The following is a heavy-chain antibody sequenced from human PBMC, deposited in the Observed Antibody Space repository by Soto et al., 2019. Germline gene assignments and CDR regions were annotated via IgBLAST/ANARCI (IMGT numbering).Heavy chain of an antibody. J-gene: IGHJ6*02. CDR3: AKGEYYYGSGSPYYGMDV. CDR1: GFTFSSYG. CDR2: ISYDGSNK. D-gene: IGHD3-10*01. Sequence: QPGGSLRLSCAASGFTFSSYGMHWVRQAPGKGLEWVAVISYDGSNKYYADSVKGRFTISRDSSKNTLYLEMHSLRPEDTAVYYCAKGEYYYGSGSPYYGMDVWGQGATVTVSS. V-gene: IGHV3-30*18.